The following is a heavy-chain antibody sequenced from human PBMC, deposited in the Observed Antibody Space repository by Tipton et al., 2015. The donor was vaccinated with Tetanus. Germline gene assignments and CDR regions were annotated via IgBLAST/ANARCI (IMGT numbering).Heavy chain of an antibody. Sequence: TLSLTCTVSGGSISSYYWSWIRQPPGKGLEWIGYIYYSGSTNYNPSLKSRVTISVDTSKNQFSLRLTSVTDADTAVYYCVRDHARACGGDCYPGGFDIWGQGTMVSVSS. J-gene: IGHJ3*02. CDR2: IYYSGST. CDR3: VRDHARACGGDCYPGGFDI. D-gene: IGHD2-21*02. V-gene: IGHV4-59*12. CDR1: GGSISSYY.